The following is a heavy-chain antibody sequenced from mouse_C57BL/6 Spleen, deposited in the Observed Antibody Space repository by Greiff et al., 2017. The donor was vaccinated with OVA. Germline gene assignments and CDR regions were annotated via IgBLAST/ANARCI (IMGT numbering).Heavy chain of an antibody. J-gene: IGHJ3*01. CDR1: GFTFSSYT. CDR2: ISGGGGNT. D-gene: IGHD3-2*02. Sequence: EVQLVESGGGLVKPGGSLKLSCAASGFTFSSYTMSWVRQTPEKRLEWVATISGGGGNTYYPDSVKGRFTISRDNAKNTLYLQMSSLRSEDTALYYCARTAQATVWFAYWGQGTLVTVSA. CDR3: ARTAQATVWFAY. V-gene: IGHV5-9*01.